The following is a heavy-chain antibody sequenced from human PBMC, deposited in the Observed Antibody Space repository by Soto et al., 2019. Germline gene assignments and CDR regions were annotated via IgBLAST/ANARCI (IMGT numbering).Heavy chain of an antibody. CDR2: ISWNSGSI. V-gene: IGHV3-9*01. J-gene: IGHJ3*02. Sequence: GGSLRLSCAASGFTFDDYAMHWVRQAPGKGLEWVSGISWNSGSIGYADSVKGRFTISRDNAKNSLYLQMNSLRAEDTALYYCAKGYSRGSVVDAFDIWGQGTLVTVSS. CDR3: AKGYSRGSVVDAFDI. CDR1: GFTFDDYA. D-gene: IGHD3-10*01.